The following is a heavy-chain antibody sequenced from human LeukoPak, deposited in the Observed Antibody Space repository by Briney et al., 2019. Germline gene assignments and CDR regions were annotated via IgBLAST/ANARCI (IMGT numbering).Heavy chain of an antibody. V-gene: IGHV4-34*01. J-gene: IGHJ5*02. CDR1: GGSFSGYY. D-gene: IGHD4-17*01. Sequence: SETLSLTCAVYGGSFSGYYWSWIRQPPGKGLEWIGEINHSGSTNYNPSLKSRVTISVDTSKNQFSLKLSSVTAADTAVYYCARHLGWSTPLRRFDPWGQGTLVTVSS. CDR2: INHSGST. CDR3: ARHLGWSTPLRRFDP.